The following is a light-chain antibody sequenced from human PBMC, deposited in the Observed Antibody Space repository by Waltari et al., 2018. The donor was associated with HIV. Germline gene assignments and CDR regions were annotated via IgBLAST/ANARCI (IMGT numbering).Light chain of an antibody. CDR1: KLGDKY. Sequence: SYELTQPPSVSVSPGQTASITCSGDKLGDKYACWYQQKPGQSPVLVIYQDNKRPSGIPERFSGSNSGNAATLTISGTQAIDEADYYCQAWDSSTVVFGGGTNLTVL. CDR2: QDN. CDR3: QAWDSSTVV. J-gene: IGLJ2*01. V-gene: IGLV3-1*01.